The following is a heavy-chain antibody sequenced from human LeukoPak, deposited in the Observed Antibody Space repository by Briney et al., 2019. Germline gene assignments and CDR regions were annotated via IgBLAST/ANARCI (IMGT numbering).Heavy chain of an antibody. CDR3: ARDNIVVVPAAITWFDP. CDR1: GFTFSSYA. D-gene: IGHD2-2*01. V-gene: IGHV3-30*04. Sequence: PGGPLRLSCAASGFTFSSYAMHWVRQAPGKGLEWVAVISYDGSNKYYADSVKGRFTISRDNSKNTLYLQMNSLRAEDTAVYYCARDNIVVVPAAITWFDPWGQGTLVTVSS. CDR2: ISYDGSNK. J-gene: IGHJ5*02.